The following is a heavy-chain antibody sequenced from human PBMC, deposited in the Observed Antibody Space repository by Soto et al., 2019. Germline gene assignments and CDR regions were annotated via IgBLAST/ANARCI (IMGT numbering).Heavy chain of an antibody. V-gene: IGHV4-39*01. Sequence: SETLSLTCSVSSGSISSSLYYWGWIRQPPEKGLEWIGTIYSTVSTHYNPSLKSRVTISVDTSKNQFSLKLNSVTAADTAVYYCARLPYYDTPPVTFDIWGQGAMVTVSS. J-gene: IGHJ3*02. D-gene: IGHD3-22*01. CDR3: ARLPYYDTPPVTFDI. CDR2: IYSTVST. CDR1: SGSISSSLYY.